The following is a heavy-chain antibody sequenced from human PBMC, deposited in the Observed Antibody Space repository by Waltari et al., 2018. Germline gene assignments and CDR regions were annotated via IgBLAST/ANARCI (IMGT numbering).Heavy chain of an antibody. V-gene: IGHV4-38-2*02. Sequence: QLQESGPGLVEPSETLSLPCSVSDYSINSRHYWVWIRQPPGKGLEWIASIYHTGSTYYNPSLKSRVTISVDKFKNLFSLKLNFVSAADTAVYYCARDPSQFSSDWYFDIWGLGTMVTVSS. CDR1: DYSINSRHY. D-gene: IGHD6-13*01. CDR2: IYHTGST. CDR3: ARDPSQFSSDWYFDI. J-gene: IGHJ3*02.